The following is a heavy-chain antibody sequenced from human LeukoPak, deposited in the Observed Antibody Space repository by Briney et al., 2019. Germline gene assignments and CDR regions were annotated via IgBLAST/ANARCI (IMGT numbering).Heavy chain of an antibody. CDR2: INPNSGGT. CDR1: GYTFTGYY. J-gene: IGHJ5*02. Sequence: ASVKVSCKATGYTFTGYYMHWVRQAPGQGLEWMGWINPNSGGTNYAQKFQGRVTMTRDTSIGTAYIELSRLRSDDTAVYYCATDIVVVPAAMPASDPCGQGTLVTVSS. V-gene: IGHV1-2*02. CDR3: ATDIVVVPAAMPASDP. D-gene: IGHD2-2*01.